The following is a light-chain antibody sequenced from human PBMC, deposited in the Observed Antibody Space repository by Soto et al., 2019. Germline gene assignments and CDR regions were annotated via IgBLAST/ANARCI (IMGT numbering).Light chain of an antibody. Sequence: DIQMTQSPSTLSASVGDRVTITCRASQSINSWLAWYQQKSGKAPKLLIYKASSLESGVPSRFSGSGSGTEFSLTISSLQPDDFAPYYGQQYNSYPHTFGQGTKLEIK. CDR1: QSINSW. V-gene: IGKV1-5*03. CDR3: QQYNSYPHT. CDR2: KAS. J-gene: IGKJ2*01.